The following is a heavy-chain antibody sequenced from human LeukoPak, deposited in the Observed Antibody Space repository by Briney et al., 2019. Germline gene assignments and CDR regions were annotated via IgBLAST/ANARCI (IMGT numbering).Heavy chain of an antibody. CDR3: ARATITMAVGVPADAFDI. Sequence: SQTLSLTCTVSGGSISSADYYRSWIRQPPGKGLEWIGYIYYSGNTYYNPSLKSRVTISLDRSKNQFSLKQSSVTAADTAVYYCARATITMAVGVPADAFDIWGQGTMVTVSS. CDR2: IYYSGNT. J-gene: IGHJ3*02. CDR1: GGSISSADYY. V-gene: IGHV4-30-4*08. D-gene: IGHD3-22*01.